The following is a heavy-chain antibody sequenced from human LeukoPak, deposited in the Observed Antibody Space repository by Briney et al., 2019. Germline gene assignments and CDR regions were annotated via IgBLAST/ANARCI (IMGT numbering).Heavy chain of an antibody. CDR2: IYTTGST. Sequence: PSQTLSLICTVSGGSISSGGFYWRWIRQPAGKGLEWIGRIYTTGSTNYNPSLKSRVTISVDTSKNQLSLNVSSVTDADTAVYYCARDYYGSAAGLRFDPWGQGTLVTVSS. CDR1: GGSISSGGFY. D-gene: IGHD3-10*01. CDR3: ARDYYGSAAGLRFDP. V-gene: IGHV4-61*02. J-gene: IGHJ5*02.